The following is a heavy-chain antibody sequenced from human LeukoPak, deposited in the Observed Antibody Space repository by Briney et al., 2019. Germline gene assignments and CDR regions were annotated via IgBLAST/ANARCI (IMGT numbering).Heavy chain of an antibody. D-gene: IGHD2-21*01. Sequence: SETLSLTCTVSGGSISSSSYYWGWIRQPPGKGLEWIGSIYYSGSTYYNPSLKSRVTISVDTSKNQFSLKLSSVTAADTAVYYCARQLGVVNTNHFDYRGQGTLVTVSS. V-gene: IGHV4-39*01. CDR3: ARQLGVVNTNHFDY. J-gene: IGHJ4*02. CDR2: IYYSGST. CDR1: GGSISSSSYY.